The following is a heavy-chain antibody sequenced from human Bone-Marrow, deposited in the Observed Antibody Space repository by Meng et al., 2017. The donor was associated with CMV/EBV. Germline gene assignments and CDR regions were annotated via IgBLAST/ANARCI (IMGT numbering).Heavy chain of an antibody. D-gene: IGHD3-16*01. CDR3: ARVGVIGGWFDP. Sequence: ASVKVSCKASGYTFTSYDINWVRQATGQGLEWMGWMNPNSGNTGYAQKFQGRVTMTRNTSISTAYMELSSLRSEDTAVYYCARVGVIGGWFDPWAQGTLVTVSS. V-gene: IGHV1-8*01. CDR2: MNPNSGNT. CDR1: GYTFTSYD. J-gene: IGHJ5*02.